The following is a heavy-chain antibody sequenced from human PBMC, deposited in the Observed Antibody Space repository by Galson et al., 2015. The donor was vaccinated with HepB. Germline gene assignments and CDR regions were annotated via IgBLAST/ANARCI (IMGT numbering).Heavy chain of an antibody. J-gene: IGHJ6*02. D-gene: IGHD3-16*01. CDR1: GFTFSDYY. CDR3: AKDVLHHYYGMDV. V-gene: IGHV3-21*04. Sequence: SLRLSCAASGFTFSDYYINWVRQAPGKGLEWVSSISGSSTSVFYADSMKGRFTISRDNAKNSLYLQMNSLRAEDTAVYYCAKDVLHHYYGMDVWGQGTTVIVSS. CDR2: ISGSSTSV.